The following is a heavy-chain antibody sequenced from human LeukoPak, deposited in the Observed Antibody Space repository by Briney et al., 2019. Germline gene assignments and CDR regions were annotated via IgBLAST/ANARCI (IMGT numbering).Heavy chain of an antibody. CDR3: ARGGSYPTEY. V-gene: IGHV3-11*05. Sequence: PGRSLRLSCAASGFTFSDYYMSWIRQAPGKGLEWVSYISSSSSYTNYADSVKGRFTISRDNAKNSLYLQMNSLRAEDTAVYYCARGGSYPTEYWGQGTLVTASS. CDR2: ISSSSSYT. J-gene: IGHJ4*02. CDR1: GFTFSDYY. D-gene: IGHD1-26*01.